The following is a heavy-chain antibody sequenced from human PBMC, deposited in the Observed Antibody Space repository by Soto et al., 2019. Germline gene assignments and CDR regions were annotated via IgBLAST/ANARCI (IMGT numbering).Heavy chain of an antibody. CDR1: GFTFSSYA. V-gene: IGHV3-23*01. Sequence: EVQLLESGGGLVQPGGSLRLSCAASGFTFSSYAMSWVRQAPGKGLEWVSAISGSGGSTYYADSVKGRFTISRDNSKNTRYLQMNSLIAEDTAVYYCAKDHSGTIFGVVINDAFDIWGQGTMVTVSS. CDR3: AKDHSGTIFGVVINDAFDI. J-gene: IGHJ3*02. D-gene: IGHD3-3*01. CDR2: ISGSGGST.